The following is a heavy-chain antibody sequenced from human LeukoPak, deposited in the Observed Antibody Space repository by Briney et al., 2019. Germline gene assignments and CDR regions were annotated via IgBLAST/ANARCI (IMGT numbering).Heavy chain of an antibody. CDR2: IYSGGSA. CDR3: ARVLSGRGSLYSYYYYMDV. V-gene: IGHV3-53*01. Sequence: GGSLRLSCAASGFTVSSNYMSWVRQAPGKGLEWVSVIYSGGSAYYADSVKGRFTISRDNSKNTLYLQMNSLRAEDTAVYYCARVLSGRGSLYSYYYYMDVWGKGTTVTISS. J-gene: IGHJ6*03. D-gene: IGHD3-10*01. CDR1: GFTVSSNY.